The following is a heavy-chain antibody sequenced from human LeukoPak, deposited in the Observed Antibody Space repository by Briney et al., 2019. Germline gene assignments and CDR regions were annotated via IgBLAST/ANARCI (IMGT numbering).Heavy chain of an antibody. D-gene: IGHD6-19*01. CDR3: ARDIAVADLDY. J-gene: IGHJ4*02. Sequence: GGSLRLSCAASGFTFSSYAMHWVRQAPGKGLEWVAVISYDGSNKYYADSVKGRFTISRDNSKNTLYLQMNSLGAEDTAVYYCARDIAVADLDYWGQGTLVTVSS. CDR1: GFTFSSYA. V-gene: IGHV3-30*04. CDR2: ISYDGSNK.